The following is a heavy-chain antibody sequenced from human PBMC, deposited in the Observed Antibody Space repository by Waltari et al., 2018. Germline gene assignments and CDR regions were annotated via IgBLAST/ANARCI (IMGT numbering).Heavy chain of an antibody. CDR2: IYSGGYT. Sequence: EVKLTESGGSLVQPGASLKISCAASGITVSNNYMSWVRQAPGKGLEWVSLIYSGGYTQYADSVKGRFTISRDNSKNTLYLQMNSLRVEDTAVYYCARNPRYDSPDWGQGTLVTVSS. D-gene: IGHD3-22*01. CDR3: ARNPRYDSPD. CDR1: GITVSNNY. J-gene: IGHJ4*02. V-gene: IGHV3-66*02.